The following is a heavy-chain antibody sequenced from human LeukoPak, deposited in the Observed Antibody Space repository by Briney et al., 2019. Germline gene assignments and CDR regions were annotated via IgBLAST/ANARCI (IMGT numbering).Heavy chain of an antibody. D-gene: IGHD3-22*01. V-gene: IGHV1-2*06. J-gene: IGHJ5*02. CDR1: GCTFTGYY. CDR3: AREDDTSWFDP. CDR2: INPNSGGT. Sequence: ASVKVSCKASGCTFTGYYMHWVRQAPGQGLEWMGRINPNSGGTNYAQKFQGRVTMTRDTSISTAYMELSRLRSDDTAVYYCAREDDTSWFDPWGQGTLVTVSS.